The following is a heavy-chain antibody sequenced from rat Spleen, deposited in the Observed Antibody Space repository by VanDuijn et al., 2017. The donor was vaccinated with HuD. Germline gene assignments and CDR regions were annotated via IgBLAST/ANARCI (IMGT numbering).Heavy chain of an antibody. J-gene: IGHJ4*01. D-gene: IGHD1-10*01. CDR2: ISYEGTTN. V-gene: IGHV5-22*01. Sequence: EVQLVESGGGLVQPGRSMKLSCAASGFTFSDYYMAWVRQALKKGLEWVASISYEGTTNYYGDSVKGRFTISRDNAKSTLYLQMNSLRSEDTATYYCARPHNYRYVMDVWGQGASVTVSS. CDR3: ARPHNYRYVMDV. CDR1: GFTFSDYY.